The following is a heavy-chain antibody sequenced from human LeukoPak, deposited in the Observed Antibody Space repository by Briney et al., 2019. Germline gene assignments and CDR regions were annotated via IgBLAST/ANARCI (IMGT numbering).Heavy chain of an antibody. CDR3: ARGRFNYDSTGYSSFYY. CDR1: GVTFSSYW. V-gene: IGHV3-7*01. J-gene: IGHJ4*02. CDR2: IKEDGSEK. Sequence: HPGGSLRLSCAASGVTFSSYWMSWVRQAPGKGLEWVANIKEDGSEKYYVDSVKGRFTISRDNAKTSVYLQMNSLRAEDTAVYYCARGRFNYDSTGYSSFYYWGQGTLVTVSS. D-gene: IGHD3-22*01.